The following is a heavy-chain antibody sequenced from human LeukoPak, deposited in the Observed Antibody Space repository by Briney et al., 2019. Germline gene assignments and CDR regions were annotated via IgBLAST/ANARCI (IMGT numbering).Heavy chain of an antibody. D-gene: IGHD1-26*01. J-gene: IGHJ3*02. CDR1: GGSISSGDYY. V-gene: IGHV4-30-4*08. CDR2: IYYSGST. CDR3: ARSSGSYYGLRAFDI. Sequence: SETLSLTCTVSGGSISSGDYYWSWIRQPPGKGPEWIGYIYYSGSTYYNPSLKSRVTISVDTSKNQFSLKLSSVTAADTAVYYCARSSGSYYGLRAFDIWGQGTMVTVSS.